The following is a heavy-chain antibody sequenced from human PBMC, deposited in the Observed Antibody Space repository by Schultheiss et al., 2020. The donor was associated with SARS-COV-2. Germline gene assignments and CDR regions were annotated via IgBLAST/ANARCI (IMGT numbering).Heavy chain of an antibody. D-gene: IGHD6-19*01. CDR3: ARGVAVAGTSRSDY. Sequence: SETLSLTCSVSGGAITSTNYYWGWISQPPGKGLEWIGSIYYTGITYYNPSLKSRVTISVDTSKNQFSLKLSSVTAADTAIYYCARGVAVAGTSRSDYWGQGTLVTVSS. CDR2: IYYTGIT. CDR1: GGAITSTNYY. J-gene: IGHJ4*02. V-gene: IGHV4-39*01.